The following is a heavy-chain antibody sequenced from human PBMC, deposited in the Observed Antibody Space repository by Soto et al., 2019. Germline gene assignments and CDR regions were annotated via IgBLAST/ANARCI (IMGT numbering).Heavy chain of an antibody. D-gene: IGHD5-12*01. Sequence: SETLSLTCTVSGGSISSGGYYWSWIRQHPGKGLEWIGYIYYSGSTYYNPSLKSRVTISVDTSKNQFSLKLSSVTAADTAVYYRARGVGDGYNHFDYWGQGTLVTV. CDR3: ARGVGDGYNHFDY. J-gene: IGHJ4*02. V-gene: IGHV4-31*03. CDR1: GGSISSGGYY. CDR2: IYYSGST.